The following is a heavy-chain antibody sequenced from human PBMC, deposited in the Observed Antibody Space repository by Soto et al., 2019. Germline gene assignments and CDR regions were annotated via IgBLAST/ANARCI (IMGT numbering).Heavy chain of an antibody. CDR1: GFTFSSYA. V-gene: IGHV3-23*01. J-gene: IGHJ5*02. Sequence: PGGSLRLSCAASGFTFSSYAMTWVRQAPGKGLEWVSAISGSGGSTYYADSVQGRFTISRDNSKNTLYLQMNSLRAEDTAVYYCAKDHYSSHEELWFDPWGQGTLVTVSS. CDR2: ISGSGGST. D-gene: IGHD6-13*01. CDR3: AKDHYSSHEELWFDP.